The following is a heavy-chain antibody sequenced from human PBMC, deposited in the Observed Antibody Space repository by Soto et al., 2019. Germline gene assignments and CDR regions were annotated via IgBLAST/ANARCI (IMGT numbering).Heavy chain of an antibody. CDR1: GGTFSSYA. CDR3: ARDRIAAAGTFIIKNWFDP. V-gene: IGHV1-69*13. J-gene: IGHJ5*02. D-gene: IGHD6-13*01. CDR2: IIPIFGTA. Sequence: SVKVSCKASGGTFSSYAISWVRQAPGQGLEWMGGIIPIFGTANYAQKFQGRVTITADESTSTAYMELSSLRSEDTAVYYCARDRIAAAGTFIIKNWFDPWGKGPLVTVSS.